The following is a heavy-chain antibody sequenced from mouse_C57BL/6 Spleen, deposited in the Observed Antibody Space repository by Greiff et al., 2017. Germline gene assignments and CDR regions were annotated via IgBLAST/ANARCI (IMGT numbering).Heavy chain of an antibody. J-gene: IGHJ1*03. Sequence: VQLQQSGPELVKPGASVKIPCKASGYTFTDYNMDWVKQSHGKSLEWIGDINPNNGGTIYNQKFKGKATLTVDKSSSTAYMELRSLTSEDTAVYYCARRHYYGSSSYWYFDVWGTGTTVTVSS. CDR3: ARRHYYGSSSYWYFDV. CDR2: INPNNGGT. V-gene: IGHV1-18*01. CDR1: GYTFTDYN. D-gene: IGHD1-1*01.